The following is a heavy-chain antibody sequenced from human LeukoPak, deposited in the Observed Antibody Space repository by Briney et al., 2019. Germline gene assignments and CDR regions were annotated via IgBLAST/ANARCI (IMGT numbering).Heavy chain of an antibody. J-gene: IGHJ4*02. CDR3: AKAPGADYYDSSGYPDY. CDR2: ISWNSGSI. CDR1: GFTFDDYA. V-gene: IGHV3-9*01. D-gene: IGHD3-22*01. Sequence: GGSLRLSCAASGFTFDDYAMHWVRQAPGKGLEWVSGISWNSGSIGYADSAKGRFTISRDNAKNSLYLQMNSLRAEDTALYYCAKAPGADYYDSSGYPDYWGQGTLVTVSS.